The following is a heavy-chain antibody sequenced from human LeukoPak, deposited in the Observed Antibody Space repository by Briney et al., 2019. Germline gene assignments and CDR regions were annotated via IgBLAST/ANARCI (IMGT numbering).Heavy chain of an antibody. J-gene: IGHJ5*02. CDR2: INSDGTTT. D-gene: IGHD5-12*01. V-gene: IGHV3-74*01. CDR1: AFNFTAYW. Sequence: GGSLRLSCASSAFNFTAYWMHWVRQDPRQGLLWVARINSDGTTTNYADSVKGRFAISRDNAKNNLFLQMNSLRAEDTAVYFCAVSNGGYGPWGQGALVTVSS. CDR3: AVSNGGYGP.